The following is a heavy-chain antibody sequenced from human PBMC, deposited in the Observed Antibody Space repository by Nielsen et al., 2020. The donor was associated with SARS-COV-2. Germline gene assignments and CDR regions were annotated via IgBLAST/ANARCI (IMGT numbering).Heavy chain of an antibody. CDR2: IYSGGSST. V-gene: IGHV3-23*03. CDR1: GFTFSSYA. D-gene: IGHD6-13*01. Sequence: GESLKISCAASGFTFSSYAMSWVRQAPGKGLEWVSVIYSGGSSTYYADSVKGRFTISRDNSKNTLYLQMNSLRAEDTAVYYCAKAPQGAAADPYYFDYWGQGTLVTVSS. CDR3: AKAPQGAAADPYYFDY. J-gene: IGHJ4*02.